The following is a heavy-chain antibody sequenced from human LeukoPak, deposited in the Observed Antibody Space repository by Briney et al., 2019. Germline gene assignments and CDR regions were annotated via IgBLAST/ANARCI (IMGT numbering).Heavy chain of an antibody. J-gene: IGHJ6*02. V-gene: IGHV4-59*01. Sequence: SETLSLTCAVSGGSIGSYYWSWIRQSPGKGLEWIGYVYYSGTTNYNPSLKSRVTISVDTSKNQFSLQLRSVTAADTAVYYCAREDPQTRVPEGMDVWGQGTTVTVSS. CDR3: AREDPQTRVPEGMDV. CDR1: GGSIGSYY. D-gene: IGHD4/OR15-4a*01. CDR2: VYYSGTT.